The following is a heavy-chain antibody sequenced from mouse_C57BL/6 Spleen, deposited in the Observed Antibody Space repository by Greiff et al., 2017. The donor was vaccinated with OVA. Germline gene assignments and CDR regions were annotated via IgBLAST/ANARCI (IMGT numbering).Heavy chain of an antibody. CDR2: ISDGGSYT. Sequence: EVKLVESGGGLVKPGGSLKLSCAASGFTFSSYAMSWVRQTPEKRLEWVATISDGGSYTYSPDNVKGRFTISRDNAKNNLYLQMSHLKSEDTAMYYCARDRGITTVVAHWYFDVWGTGTTVTVSS. V-gene: IGHV5-4*01. D-gene: IGHD1-1*01. CDR1: GFTFSSYA. CDR3: ARDRGITTVVAHWYFDV. J-gene: IGHJ1*03.